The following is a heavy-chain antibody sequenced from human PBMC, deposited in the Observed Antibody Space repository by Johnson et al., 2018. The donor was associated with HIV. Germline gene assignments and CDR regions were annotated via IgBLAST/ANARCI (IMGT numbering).Heavy chain of an antibody. V-gene: IGHV3-30-3*01. D-gene: IGHD2-15*01. Sequence: VHLVESGGGVVQPGRSLRLSCAASGFTFSSYAMHWVRQAPGKGLEWVAVISYDGGNKYSADSVMGRFTISRDNSKNTLYLQMNSLRPEDTAVYFCARGHGSPNPYDVFDIWGQGTMVTVSS. CDR2: ISYDGGNK. CDR1: GFTFSSYA. J-gene: IGHJ3*02. CDR3: ARGHGSPNPYDVFDI.